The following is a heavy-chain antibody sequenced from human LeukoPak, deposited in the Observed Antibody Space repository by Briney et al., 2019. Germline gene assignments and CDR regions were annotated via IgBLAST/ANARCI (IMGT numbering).Heavy chain of an antibody. CDR3: AKDLLTTVTTSIDY. J-gene: IGHJ4*02. Sequence: AGTLRRYCAASGFTFSGDGMDWVRQAPGKGLEGVAVIRYDGSNKYYADSVKGRFTISRDNSKNTLYLQMNSLRAEDTAVYYCAKDLLTTVTTSIDYWGQGTLVTVSS. CDR2: IRYDGSNK. D-gene: IGHD4-17*01. V-gene: IGHV3-30*02. CDR1: GFTFSGDG.